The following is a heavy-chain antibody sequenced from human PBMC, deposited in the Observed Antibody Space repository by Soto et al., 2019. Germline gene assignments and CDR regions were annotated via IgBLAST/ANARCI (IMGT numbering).Heavy chain of an antibody. Sequence: EVQLVESGGGLVQPGGSLRLSCAASGFTFSSYVMHWVRQAPGKGLEYVSGISSNGGSTYYANSVKGRFTISRDNSKTTLSLQMGSLRAEDMAVYYCVRERYSVYDYDAFDIWGQGTMVTVSS. D-gene: IGHD5-12*01. CDR2: ISSNGGST. CDR1: GFTFSSYV. J-gene: IGHJ3*02. CDR3: VRERYSVYDYDAFDI. V-gene: IGHV3-64*01.